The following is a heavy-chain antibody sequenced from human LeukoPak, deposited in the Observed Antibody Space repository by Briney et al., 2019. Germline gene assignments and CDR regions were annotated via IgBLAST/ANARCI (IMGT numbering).Heavy chain of an antibody. CDR1: GYTFTSYD. V-gene: IGHV1-8*03. J-gene: IGHJ4*02. CDR3: ARGMPYSTGWSHFDC. D-gene: IGHD6-19*01. Sequence: ASVKVSCKASGYTFTSYDISWVRQATGQGLEWMGWMNPNSGNTGYAQKFQGRVTITRNTSISTAYMELSSLRSEGTAVYYCARGMPYSTGWSHFDCWGQGTLVTVSS. CDR2: MNPNSGNT.